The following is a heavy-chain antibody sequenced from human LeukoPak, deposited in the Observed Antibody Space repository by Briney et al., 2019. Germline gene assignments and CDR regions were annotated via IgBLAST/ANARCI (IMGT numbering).Heavy chain of an antibody. V-gene: IGHV3-7*03. CDR1: GFTFSRYW. CDR2: IKQDGSEK. CDR3: GLQKPITMIVVPFDY. J-gene: IGHJ4*02. Sequence: GSLRLSCAASGFTFSRYWMSWVRQAPGKGLEWVANIKQDGSEKYYVDSVKGRFTISRDNSKNTLYLQMNSLRAEDTAVYYCGLQKPITMIVVPFDYWGQGTLVTVSS. D-gene: IGHD3-22*01.